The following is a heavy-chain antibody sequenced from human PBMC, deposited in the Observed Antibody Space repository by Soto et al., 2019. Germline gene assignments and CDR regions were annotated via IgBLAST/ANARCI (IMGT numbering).Heavy chain of an antibody. D-gene: IGHD6-25*01. J-gene: IGHJ4*02. Sequence: SETLSLTCTVSGGSISSSSYYWGWIRQPPGKGLEWIGSIYYSGSTYYNPSLKSRVTISVDTSKNQFSLKLSSVTAADTAVYYCARPAAMFLQPSYFDYWGQGTLVTVSS. CDR1: GGSISSSSYY. CDR2: IYYSGST. V-gene: IGHV4-39*01. CDR3: ARPAAMFLQPSYFDY.